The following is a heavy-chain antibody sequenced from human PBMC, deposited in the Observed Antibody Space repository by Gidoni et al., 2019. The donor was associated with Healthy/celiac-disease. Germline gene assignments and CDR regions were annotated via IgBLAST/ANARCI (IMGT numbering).Heavy chain of an antibody. Sequence: QVQLQQWGAGLLKPSETLSLTCAVYGGSFSGYYWSWIRQPPGKGLEWIGEINHSGSTNYNPSLKSRVTISVDTSKNQFSLKLSSVTAADTAVYYCARRSSYCSSTSCYFDYWGQGTLVTVSS. CDR1: GGSFSGYY. CDR3: ARRSSYCSSTSCYFDY. V-gene: IGHV4-34*01. D-gene: IGHD2-2*01. J-gene: IGHJ4*02. CDR2: INHSGST.